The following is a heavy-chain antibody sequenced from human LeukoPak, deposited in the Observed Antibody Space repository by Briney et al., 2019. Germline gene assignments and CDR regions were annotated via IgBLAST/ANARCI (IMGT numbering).Heavy chain of an antibody. D-gene: IGHD1-26*01. CDR2: ISGSGGST. CDR3: AKDSRILLGSTFDY. J-gene: IGHJ4*02. Sequence: PGGSLRLSCAASGFTVSTNYMSWVRQAPGKGLEWVSAISGSGGSTYYADSVKGRFTISRDNSKNTLYLQMNSLRAEDTAVYYCAKDSRILLGSTFDYWGQGTLVTVSS. CDR1: GFTVSTNY. V-gene: IGHV3-23*01.